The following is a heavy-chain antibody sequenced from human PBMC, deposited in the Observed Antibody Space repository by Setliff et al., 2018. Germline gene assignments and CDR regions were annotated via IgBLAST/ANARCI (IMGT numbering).Heavy chain of an antibody. Sequence: GGSLRLSCAASGFTFSSYAMTWVRQAPGKGLEWVSGISGYGSRTYYADSVKGRSTISRDNSQNTMYLQMNSLRAEDTAVYYCARTCSGSGCYAGLESWGQGTAVTV. J-gene: IGHJ4*02. V-gene: IGHV3-23*01. D-gene: IGHD2-15*01. CDR1: GFTFSSYA. CDR3: ARTCSGSGCYAGLES. CDR2: ISGYGSRT.